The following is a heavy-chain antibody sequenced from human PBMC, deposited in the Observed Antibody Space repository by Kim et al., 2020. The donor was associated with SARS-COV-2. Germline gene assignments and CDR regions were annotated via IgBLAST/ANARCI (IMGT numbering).Heavy chain of an antibody. CDR3: AGERGVSCRGGRCLTYGMDV. V-gene: IGHV3-21*01. CDR1: GFTFTTYS. Sequence: GGSLRLSCAASGFTFTTYSLNWVRQAPGKGLEWVSSISGSSTYIYYADSVKGRFTISRDNAKNSLSLQMNSLRADDTAIYYCAGERGVSCRGGRCLTYGMDVWGQGTTVTVSS. J-gene: IGHJ6*02. CDR2: ISGSSTYI. D-gene: IGHD2-15*01.